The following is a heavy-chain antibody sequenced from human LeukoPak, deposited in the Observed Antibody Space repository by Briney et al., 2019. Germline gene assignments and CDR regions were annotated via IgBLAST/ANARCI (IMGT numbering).Heavy chain of an antibody. CDR3: ARQYYYNDSGYSPFDY. CDR2: IYYSGTT. CDR1: GGSISSSSYY. V-gene: IGHV4-39*01. D-gene: IGHD3-22*01. J-gene: IGHJ4*02. Sequence: PSETLSLTCTVSGGSISSSSYYWGGIRLPPGKGLEWIGSIYYSGTTYYNPSFKSRVTISVDTSNNQFSLKLSSVTAADTAVYFCARQYYYNDSGYSPFDYWGQGTLVTVSS.